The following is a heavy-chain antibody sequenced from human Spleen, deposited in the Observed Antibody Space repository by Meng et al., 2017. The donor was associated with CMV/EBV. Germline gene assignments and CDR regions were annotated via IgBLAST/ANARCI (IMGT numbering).Heavy chain of an antibody. J-gene: IGHJ6*02. CDR1: GGSISSSSYY. CDR2: MYYTGST. Sequence: SETLSLTCTVSGGSISSSSYYWGWIRQPPGEGLEWIGTMYYTGSTYYNPSLKSRVTISIDMSKNHFSLKLSSVTAADTAVYYCARDRPRYWTGGTHYGDSKGFYYYLMDVWGQGTTVTVSS. D-gene: IGHD2-8*02. V-gene: IGHV4-39*07. CDR3: ARDRPRYWTGGTHYGDSKGFYYYLMDV.